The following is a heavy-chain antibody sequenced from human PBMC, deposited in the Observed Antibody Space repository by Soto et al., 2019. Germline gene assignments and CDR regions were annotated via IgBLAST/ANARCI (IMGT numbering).Heavy chain of an antibody. CDR1: GDSVSSYSAA. J-gene: IGHJ5*02. CDR2: TYYRSRFFS. CDR3: VRDRYSSSGWFDP. Sequence: PSPTLSLTCAISGDSVSSYSAAWNWIRQSPSGGLEWLGRTYYRSRFFSDYAESVKSRIIINPDTSKNQFSLQLKSVTPEDTAVYYCVRDRYSSSGWFDPWGQVTPVTVSS. V-gene: IGHV6-1*01. D-gene: IGHD3-10*01.